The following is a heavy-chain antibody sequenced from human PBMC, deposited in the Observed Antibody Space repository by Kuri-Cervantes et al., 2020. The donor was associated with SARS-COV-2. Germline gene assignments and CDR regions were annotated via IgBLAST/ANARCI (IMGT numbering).Heavy chain of an antibody. V-gene: IGHV3-23*01. D-gene: IGHD2-2*01. CDR1: GFNFSTSD. J-gene: IGHJ4*02. CDR3: AKDSIVVVVPAAKDY. Sequence: GESLKISCVASGFNFSTSDMHWVRQAPGKGLEWVSAISGSGGSTYYADSVKGRFTISRDNSKNTLYLQMNSLRAEDTAVYYCAKDSIVVVVPAAKDYWGQGTLVTVSS. CDR2: ISGSGGST.